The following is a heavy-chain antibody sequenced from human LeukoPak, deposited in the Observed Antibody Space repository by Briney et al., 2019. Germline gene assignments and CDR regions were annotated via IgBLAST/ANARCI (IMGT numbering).Heavy chain of an antibody. CDR2: INPYSGGT. D-gene: IGHD2-15*01. J-gene: IGHJ3*02. V-gene: IGHV1-2*02. CDR3: AREGRGWAFDI. Sequence: ASVKVSCKASGYTFTDYYMHWVRQAPGQGLEWMGWINPYSGGTNYAQNFQGRVTMTRDTSISTGYMELSRLGSDDTAVYYCAREGRGWAFDIWGQGTMVTVSS. CDR1: GYTFTDYY.